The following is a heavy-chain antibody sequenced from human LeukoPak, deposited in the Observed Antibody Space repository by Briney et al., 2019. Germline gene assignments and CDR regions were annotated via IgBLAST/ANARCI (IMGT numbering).Heavy chain of an antibody. CDR2: ISGSGGST. D-gene: IGHD2-2*02. Sequence: SGGSLRLSCAASGFTFSSYAMSWVRQAPGKGLEWVSAISGSGGSTYYADSVKGRFTISRDNSKNTLYLQMNSLRAEDTAVYYYAKAEGTGYCSSTSCYRGSSAFDIWGQGTMVTVSS. J-gene: IGHJ3*02. V-gene: IGHV3-23*01. CDR3: AKAEGTGYCSSTSCYRGSSAFDI. CDR1: GFTFSSYA.